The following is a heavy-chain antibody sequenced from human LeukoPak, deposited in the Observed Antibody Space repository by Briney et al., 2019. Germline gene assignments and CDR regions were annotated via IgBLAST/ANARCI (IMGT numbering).Heavy chain of an antibody. CDR3: ARATTYYDFWSGYYSRAGHFDY. CDR1: GGSISSGGYY. CDR2: IYYSGST. Sequence: SETLSLTCTVSGGSISSGGYYWSWIRQHPGKGLEWIGYIYYSGSTYYNPSLKSRVTISVDTSKNQFSLKLSSVTAADTAVYYCARATTYYDFWSGYYSRAGHFDYWGQGTLVTVSS. D-gene: IGHD3-3*01. J-gene: IGHJ4*02. V-gene: IGHV4-31*03.